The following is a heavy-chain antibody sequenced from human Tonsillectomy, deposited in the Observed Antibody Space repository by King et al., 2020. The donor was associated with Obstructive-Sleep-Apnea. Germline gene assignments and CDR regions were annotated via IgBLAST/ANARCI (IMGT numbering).Heavy chain of an antibody. CDR1: GFTFSSYS. V-gene: IGHV3-48*04. J-gene: IGHJ4*02. Sequence: VQLVESGGGLVQPGGSLRLSCAASGFTFSSYSMNWVRQAPGKGLEWGSYISSSSSTIYSADSVKGRFTISRDNAKNSLYMQMNSLRAEDTAVYYCASQKSPDYYDSSGSPSWVNWGQGTLVTVSS. CDR3: ASQKSPDYYDSSGSPSWVN. CDR2: ISSSSSTI. D-gene: IGHD3-22*01.